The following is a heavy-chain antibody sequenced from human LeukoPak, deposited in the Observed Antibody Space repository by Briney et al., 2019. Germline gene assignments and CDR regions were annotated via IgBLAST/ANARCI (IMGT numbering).Heavy chain of an antibody. V-gene: IGHV3-48*03. CDR3: ASITYYYDSSGHAGFDY. CDR2: ISSSGSTI. CDR1: GFTFSSYE. Sequence: GGSLRLSCATSGFTFSSYEMNWVRQAPGKGLEWVSYISSSGSTIYYADSVKGRFTISRDNAKNSLYLQMNSLRAEDTAVYYCASITYYYDSSGHAGFDYWGQGALVTVSS. J-gene: IGHJ4*02. D-gene: IGHD3-22*01.